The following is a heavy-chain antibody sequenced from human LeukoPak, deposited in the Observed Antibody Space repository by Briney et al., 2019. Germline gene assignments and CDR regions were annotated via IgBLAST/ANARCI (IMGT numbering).Heavy chain of an antibody. CDR3: ARDPSSGWYLKGWFDP. J-gene: IGHJ5*02. CDR1: GFTFSSYG. V-gene: IGHV3-48*01. CDR2: ISSSSSTI. Sequence: LSGGSLRLSCAASGFTFSSYGMTWVRQAPGKGLEWVSYISSSSSTIYYADSVKGRFTISRDNAKNSLYLQMNSLRAEDTAVYYCARDPSSGWYLKGWFDPWGQGTLVTVSS. D-gene: IGHD6-19*01.